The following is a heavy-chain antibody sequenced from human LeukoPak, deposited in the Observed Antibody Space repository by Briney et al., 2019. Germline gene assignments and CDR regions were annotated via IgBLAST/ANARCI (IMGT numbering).Heavy chain of an antibody. D-gene: IGHD3-10*01. Sequence: PSETLSLTCAVYGGSFSGYYWSWIRQPPGKGLEWIGEINHSGSTNYNPSLKSRVTISVDTSKNQFSLKLSSVTAADTAVYYCARDGSGSYYRLNWFDPWGQGTLVTVSS. CDR1: GGSFSGYY. J-gene: IGHJ5*02. CDR3: ARDGSGSYYRLNWFDP. CDR2: INHSGST. V-gene: IGHV4-34*01.